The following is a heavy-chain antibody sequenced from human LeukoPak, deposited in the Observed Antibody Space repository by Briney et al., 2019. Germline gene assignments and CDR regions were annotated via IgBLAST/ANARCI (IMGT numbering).Heavy chain of an antibody. CDR1: GFTFNNYA. V-gene: IGHV3-23*01. J-gene: IGHJ4*02. Sequence: PGGSLRLSCAASGFTFNNYAMNWVRQAPGKGLEWVSSISGGGETTYYADSAKGRFTISRDNSQNTLYLQMNSLRAEDTAVYYCARDYADYVGYCFFDYWGQGTLVTVSS. CDR3: ARDYADYVGYCFFDY. CDR2: ISGGGETT. D-gene: IGHD4-17*01.